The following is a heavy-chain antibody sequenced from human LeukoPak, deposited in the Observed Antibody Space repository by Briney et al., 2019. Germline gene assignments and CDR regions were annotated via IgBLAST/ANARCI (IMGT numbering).Heavy chain of an antibody. CDR1: GFTVSRKH. V-gene: IGHV3-53*05. Sequence: PGGSLRLSCAASGFTVSRKHMTWVRQAPGKGLEWVSVIYTGNSTYYADSVKGRFTISRDNSKNTLYLQMNSLRAEDTAVYYCARSYSGSPHRLDYWGQGTLVTVSS. CDR3: ARSYSGSPHRLDY. J-gene: IGHJ4*02. D-gene: IGHD1-26*01. CDR2: IYTGNST.